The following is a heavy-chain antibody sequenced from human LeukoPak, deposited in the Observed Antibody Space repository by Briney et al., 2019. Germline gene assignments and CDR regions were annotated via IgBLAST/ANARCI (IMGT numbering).Heavy chain of an antibody. CDR2: INSDGSST. J-gene: IGHJ4*02. D-gene: IGHD2-2*02. Sequence: GGSLRLSCAASGFTFSSYWMHWVRQAPGKGLVWVSRINSDGSSTSYADSVKGRFTISRDNAKNTLYLQVNSLRAEDTAVYYCARVGELGYCSSTSCYMGYGYWGQGTLVTVSS. CDR3: ARVGELGYCSSTSCYMGYGY. V-gene: IGHV3-74*01. CDR1: GFTFSSYW.